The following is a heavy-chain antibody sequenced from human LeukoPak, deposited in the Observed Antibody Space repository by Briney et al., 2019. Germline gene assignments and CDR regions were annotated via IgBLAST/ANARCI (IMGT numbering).Heavy chain of an antibody. D-gene: IGHD6-19*01. J-gene: IGHJ4*02. V-gene: IGHV3-7*01. Sequence: GGSLRLSCAASGFPFSSHWLSWFRQSPGRGLEWVAHINQDGSEKYYVDSVKGRFTISRDNARNSQYLQMNSLRAEDTAVYYCASGGGWVFNNWGQGTLVTVSS. CDR2: INQDGSEK. CDR1: GFPFSSHW. CDR3: ASGGGWVFNN.